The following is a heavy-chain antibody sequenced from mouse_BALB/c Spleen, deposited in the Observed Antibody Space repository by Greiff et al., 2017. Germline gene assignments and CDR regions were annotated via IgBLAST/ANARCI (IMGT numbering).Heavy chain of an antibody. J-gene: IGHJ4*01. CDR3: ARRRYAAMDY. D-gene: IGHD2-14*01. Sequence: QVQLQQSGAELARPGASVKLSCTASGYTFTSYWMQWVKQRPGQGLEWIGAIYPGDGDTRYPQTFKGKATLTADNSSSTAYLQLSSLASEDSAVYYCARRRYAAMDYWGQGTSVTVSS. CDR2: IYPGDGDT. V-gene: IGHV1-87*01. CDR1: GYTFTSYW.